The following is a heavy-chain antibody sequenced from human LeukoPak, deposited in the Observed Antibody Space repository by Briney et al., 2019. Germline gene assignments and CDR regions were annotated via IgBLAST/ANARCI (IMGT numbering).Heavy chain of an antibody. CDR2: IKTDGSST. V-gene: IGHV3-74*01. CDR1: GFTFSSYG. D-gene: IGHD5-12*01. J-gene: IGHJ4*02. CDR3: ARDRGYTQDY. Sequence: GGSLRLSCAASGFTFSSYGMHWVRQAPGKGLVWVSHIKTDGSSTTYADSVKGRFTISRDNAKNTLYLQMNSLRAEDTAVYYCARDRGYTQDYWGQGTLVTVSS.